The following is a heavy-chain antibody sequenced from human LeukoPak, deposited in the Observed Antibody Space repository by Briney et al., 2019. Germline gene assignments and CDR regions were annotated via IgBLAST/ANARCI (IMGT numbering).Heavy chain of an antibody. Sequence: GGSLRLSCAASGFTFRSYAMSWVSQAPGTGLEWVSAISGSGGTTYYADSVKGRFTISRDNSKNTLYLQMNSLRAEDTAVYYCASYDSSGYYYYFAYWGQGTLVTVSS. CDR2: ISGSGGTT. CDR3: ASYDSSGYYYYFAY. CDR1: GFTFRSYA. J-gene: IGHJ4*02. D-gene: IGHD3-22*01. V-gene: IGHV3-23*01.